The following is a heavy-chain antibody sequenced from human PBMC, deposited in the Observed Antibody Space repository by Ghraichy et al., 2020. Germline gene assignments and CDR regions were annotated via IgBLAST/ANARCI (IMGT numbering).Heavy chain of an antibody. V-gene: IGHV3-7*03. CDR3: ARDRDGDLDF. Sequence: SCVASGFSFSRYWMSWVRQAPGKGLEWVANIKQDGSEKYYVDSVKGRFAISRDNAKNSLSLQMNSLRAEETAVYYCARDRDGDLDFWGQGTLVTVSS. CDR2: IKQDGSEK. CDR1: GFSFSRYW. J-gene: IGHJ4*02. D-gene: IGHD5-24*01.